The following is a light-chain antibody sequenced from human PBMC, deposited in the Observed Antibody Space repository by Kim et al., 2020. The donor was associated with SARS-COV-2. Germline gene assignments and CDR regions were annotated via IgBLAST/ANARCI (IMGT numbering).Light chain of an antibody. CDR2: GTS. CDR3: QQYGSSPPYT. CDR1: QSVSSSY. V-gene: IGKV3-20*01. J-gene: IGKJ2*01. Sequence: EIVLTQSPGTLSLSPGERATLSCRASQSVSSSYLAWYQQKPGQAPRLLIYGTSNRATGIPDRFSGSGSGTDFTLTISRLEPEDFAVYYCQQYGSSPPYTLGQGTKLEI.